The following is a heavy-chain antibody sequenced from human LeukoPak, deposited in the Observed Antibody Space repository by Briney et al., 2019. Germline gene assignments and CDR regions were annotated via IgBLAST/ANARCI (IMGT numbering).Heavy chain of an antibody. CDR3: ARLNWNFGGYYYYYMDV. J-gene: IGHJ6*03. Sequence: SETLSLTCTVSGGSISSGSHFWTWIRQPAGKGLEWIGHIFARQNTNYNPSLKSRLTILEDTSKNQFSLKLTSVTAADTAVYYCARLNWNFGGYYYYYMDVWGKGTTVTVSS. V-gene: IGHV4-61*09. CDR2: IFARQNT. D-gene: IGHD1-7*01. CDR1: GGSISSGSHF.